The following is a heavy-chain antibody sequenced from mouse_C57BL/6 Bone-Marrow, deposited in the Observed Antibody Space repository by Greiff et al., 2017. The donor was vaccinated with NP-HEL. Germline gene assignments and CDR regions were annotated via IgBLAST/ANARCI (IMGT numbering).Heavy chain of an antibody. D-gene: IGHD2-2*01. CDR2: ISSGSSTI. V-gene: IGHV5-17*01. Sequence: EVQRVESGGGLVKPGGSLKLSCAASGFTFSDYGMHWVRQAPEKGLEWVAYISSGSSTIYYADTVKGRFTISRDNAKNTLFLQMTSLRSEDTAMYYCAIWLRNYAMDYWGQGTSVTVSS. CDR1: GFTFSDYG. CDR3: AIWLRNYAMDY. J-gene: IGHJ4*01.